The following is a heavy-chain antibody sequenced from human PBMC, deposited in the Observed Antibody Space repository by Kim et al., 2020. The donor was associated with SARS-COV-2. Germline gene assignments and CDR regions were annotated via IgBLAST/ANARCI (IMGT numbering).Heavy chain of an antibody. Sequence: DSVKGRFSISRDNAKNSLYLQMNSLRAEDTALYYCARPPSGSYYAEYFQHWGQGTLVTVSS. V-gene: IGHV3-9*01. CDR3: ARPPSGSYYAEYFQH. D-gene: IGHD1-26*01. J-gene: IGHJ1*01.